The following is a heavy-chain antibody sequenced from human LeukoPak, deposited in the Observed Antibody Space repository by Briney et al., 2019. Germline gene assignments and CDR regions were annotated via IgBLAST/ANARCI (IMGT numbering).Heavy chain of an antibody. Sequence: GESLKISCKASGYRFTDYWISWVRQMPGRGLERMGRIDPSDSYRNYSPSFQGHVTISTDKSINTAYLQWSSLKASDTAIYYCARHSSPRYYFDSWGQGTLVAVSS. CDR1: GYRFTDYW. V-gene: IGHV5-10-1*01. CDR2: IDPSDSYR. J-gene: IGHJ4*02. CDR3: ARHSSPRYYFDS.